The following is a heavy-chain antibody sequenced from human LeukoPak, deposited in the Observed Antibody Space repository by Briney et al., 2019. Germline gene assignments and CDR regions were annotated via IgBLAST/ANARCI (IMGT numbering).Heavy chain of an antibody. Sequence: RASVKVSCKASGYTFTSYYMHWVRQAPGQGLEWMGIINPSGGSTSYAQKFQGRVNMTRDTSTSTVYMELSRLRSEDTAVYYCARDTNPSSSSGYYGAGSYYNPLDYWGQGTLVTVSS. CDR3: ARDTNPSSSSGYYGAGSYYNPLDY. D-gene: IGHD3-10*01. CDR2: INPSGGST. J-gene: IGHJ4*02. V-gene: IGHV1-46*03. CDR1: GYTFTSYY.